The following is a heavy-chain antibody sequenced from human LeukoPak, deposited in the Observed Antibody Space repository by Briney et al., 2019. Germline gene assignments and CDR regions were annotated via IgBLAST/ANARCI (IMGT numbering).Heavy chain of an antibody. CDR2: ISSSSSYI. CDR1: GFTFSSYS. D-gene: IGHD3-3*01. J-gene: IGHJ4*02. Sequence: GGSLRLSCAASGFTFSSYSMNWVRQAPGKGLEWVSSISSSSSYIYYADSVKGRFTISRDNAKNSLYLQMNSLRAEDMALYYCAKGYDFWSGYFDYWGQGTLVTVSS. V-gene: IGHV3-21*04. CDR3: AKGYDFWSGYFDY.